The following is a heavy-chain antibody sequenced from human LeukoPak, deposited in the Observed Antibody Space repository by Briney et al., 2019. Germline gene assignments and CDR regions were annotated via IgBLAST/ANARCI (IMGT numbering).Heavy chain of an antibody. CDR2: IYYSGST. J-gene: IGHJ4*02. CDR1: DGSISSYY. V-gene: IGHV4-59*01. Sequence: SETLSLTCTVSDGSISSYYWSWIRQPPGKGLEWIGYIYYSGSTNYNPSLKSRVTISVDTSKNQFSLKLSSVTAADTAVYYCARDMRYSSGWDDNYYFDYWGQGTLVTVSS. D-gene: IGHD6-19*01. CDR3: ARDMRYSSGWDDNYYFDY.